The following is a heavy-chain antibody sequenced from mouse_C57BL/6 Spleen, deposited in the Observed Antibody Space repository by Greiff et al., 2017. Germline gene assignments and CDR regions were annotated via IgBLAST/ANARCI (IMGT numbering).Heavy chain of an antibody. Sequence: VQLQQPGAELVKPGASVKLSCKASGYTFTSYWMHWVKQRPGQGLEWIGMIHPNSGSTNYNETFKSKATLTVDKSSSTAYMQLSSLTSEDSAVYYCARGTTVAYGYFEVGGTENTDTASS. CDR2: IHPNSGST. CDR1: GYTFTSYW. V-gene: IGHV1-64*01. J-gene: IGHJ1*03. D-gene: IGHD1-1*01. CDR3: ARGTTVAYGYFEV.